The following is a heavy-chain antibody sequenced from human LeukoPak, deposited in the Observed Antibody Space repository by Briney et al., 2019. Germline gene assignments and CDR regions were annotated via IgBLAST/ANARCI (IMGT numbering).Heavy chain of an antibody. CDR3: AKIHYSLMDV. J-gene: IGHJ6*02. V-gene: IGHV4-59*08. CDR2: IYYTGNT. CDR1: GGSITSHY. Sequence: PSETLSLTCTVSGGSITSHYWSWIRQPPGKGLEWIAYIYYTGNTNYNPSLKSRVTISADTSKNQFSLKLSSVTAADTAVYYCAKIHYSLMDVWGQGTTVTVSS.